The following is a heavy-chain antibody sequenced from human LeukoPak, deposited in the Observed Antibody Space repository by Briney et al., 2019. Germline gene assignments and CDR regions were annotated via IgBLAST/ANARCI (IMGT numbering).Heavy chain of an antibody. V-gene: IGHV4-59*08. Sequence: SETLSLTCTVSGGSISSYYWSWIRQPPGKGLEWIGYIYYSGSTNYNPSLKSRVTISVDTSKNQFSLKLSSVTAADTAIYYCAKTGGGSYLTGYHLDHWGQGALVTVSS. CDR3: AKTGGGSYLTGYHLDH. CDR1: GGSISSYY. J-gene: IGHJ4*02. CDR2: IYYSGST. D-gene: IGHD3-9*01.